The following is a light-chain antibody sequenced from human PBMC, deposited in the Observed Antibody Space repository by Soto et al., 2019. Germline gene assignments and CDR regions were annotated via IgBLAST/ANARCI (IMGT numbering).Light chain of an antibody. J-gene: IGKJ2*01. CDR2: ATS. V-gene: IGKV1-39*01. Sequence: DIQMTQSPSSVSASVGDRVTITCRASQSISSYLNWFQQKPGKAPKLLIYATSSLESGVPSRFSGSGSGTDFTLTISSLQPEDFATYYCQQSYSIPRTFGQGTNLEIK. CDR3: QQSYSIPRT. CDR1: QSISSY.